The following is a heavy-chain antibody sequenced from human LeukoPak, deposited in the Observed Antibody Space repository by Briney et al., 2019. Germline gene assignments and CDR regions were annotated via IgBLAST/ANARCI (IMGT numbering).Heavy chain of an antibody. J-gene: IGHJ5*02. CDR3: ASQSYARFDP. D-gene: IGHD3-16*01. Sequence: GGSLTLSCEDSGFTFRSYEMNWVRQAPGKGLEWVGNIQPDGSEQYPVDSVKGRFTISRDNARNSLFLQMNSLRVEDTAVYYCASQSYARFDPWGQGSMVTVSS. CDR2: IQPDGSEQ. V-gene: IGHV3-7*01. CDR1: GFTFRSYE.